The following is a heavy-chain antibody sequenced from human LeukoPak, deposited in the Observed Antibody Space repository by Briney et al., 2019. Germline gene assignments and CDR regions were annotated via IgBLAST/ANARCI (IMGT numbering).Heavy chain of an antibody. CDR2: IYYSGST. CDR3: ARDTKDYDILTGPPPGWFDP. V-gene: IGHV4-39*07. D-gene: IGHD3-9*01. J-gene: IGHJ5*02. CDR1: GGSISSSSYY. Sequence: SETLSLTCTVSGGSISSSSYYWGWIRQPPGKGLEWIGSIYYSGSTYYNPSLKSRVTISVDTSKNQFSLKLSSVTAADTAVYYCARDTKDYDILTGPPPGWFDPWGQGTLVTVSS.